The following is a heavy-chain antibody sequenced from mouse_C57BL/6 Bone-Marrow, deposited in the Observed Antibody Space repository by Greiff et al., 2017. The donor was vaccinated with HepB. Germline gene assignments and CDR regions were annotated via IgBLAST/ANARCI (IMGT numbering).Heavy chain of an antibody. CDR3: VRRSNYAMDY. V-gene: IGHV10-1*01. J-gene: IGHJ4*01. D-gene: IGHD5-1*01. CDR1: GFSFNTYA. CDR2: IRSKSNNYAT. Sequence: EVQGVESGGGLVQPKGSLKLSCAASGFSFNTYAMNWVRQAPGKGLEWVARIRSKSNNYATYYADSVKDRFTISRDDSESMLYLQMNNLKTEDTAMYYCVRRSNYAMDYWGQGTSVTVSS.